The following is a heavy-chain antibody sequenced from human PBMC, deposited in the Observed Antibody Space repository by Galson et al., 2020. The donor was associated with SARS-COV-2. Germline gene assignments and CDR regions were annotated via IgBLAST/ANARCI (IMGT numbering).Heavy chain of an antibody. V-gene: IGHV4-30-2*01. Sequence: PSETLSLTCAVSGGSISSGGYSWSWIRQPPGKGLEWIGYMYDGGTTYYNPSLKSRVTISVDRSKNQFSLKLSSVTAADTAVYYFARGKLTEGLTPFDYWGQGTLVTVSS. D-gene: IGHD3-9*01. J-gene: IGHJ4*02. CDR2: MYDGGTT. CDR1: GGSISSGGYS. CDR3: ARGKLTEGLTPFDY.